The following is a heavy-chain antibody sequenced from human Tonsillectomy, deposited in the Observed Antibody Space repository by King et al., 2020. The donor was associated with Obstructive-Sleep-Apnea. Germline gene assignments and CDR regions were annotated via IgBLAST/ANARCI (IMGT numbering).Heavy chain of an antibody. V-gene: IGHV4-34*01. CDR3: ARGSAGCSSASCYRVKWFDP. Sequence: VQLQQWGAGLLKPSETLSLTCAVYGGSVSGYYWSWIRQPPGKGLEWIGEINHSGSTNYNPSLRSLVTISVDTSKNQFSLNLSSVTAADTAVYYCARGSAGCSSASCYRVKWFDPWGQGTLVTVSS. J-gene: IGHJ5*02. CDR2: INHSGST. CDR1: GGSVSGYY. D-gene: IGHD2-2*02.